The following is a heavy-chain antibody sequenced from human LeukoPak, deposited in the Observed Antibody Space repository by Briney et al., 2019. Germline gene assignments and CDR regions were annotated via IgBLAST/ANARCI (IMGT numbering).Heavy chain of an antibody. J-gene: IGHJ4*02. Sequence: SETLSLTCTVSGGSISSYCWSWIRQPPGKGLEWIGYIYYSGSTNYNPSLKSRVTISVDTSKNQFSLKLSSVTAADTAVYYCAREFTTGKYDYFDYWGQGTLVTVSS. CDR2: IYYSGST. CDR1: GGSISSYC. V-gene: IGHV4-59*01. CDR3: AREFTTGKYDYFDY. D-gene: IGHD1-1*01.